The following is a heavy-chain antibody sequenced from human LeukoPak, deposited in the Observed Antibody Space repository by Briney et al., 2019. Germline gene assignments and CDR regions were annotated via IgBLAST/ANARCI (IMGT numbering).Heavy chain of an antibody. D-gene: IGHD1-26*01. CDR3: KWERTVYYSLDV. V-gene: IGHV3-15*01. CDR2: IKRGGST. CDR1: GFKFSDAW. J-gene: IGHJ6*02. Sequence: GGSLRLSCTASGFKFSDAWMTWVRQAPGKGLEWLGRIKRGGSTDYAVPVNNRFTISRDDSKNTIYLQINGLKTEDTAVYYCKWERTVYYSLDVWGQGTTVTDSS.